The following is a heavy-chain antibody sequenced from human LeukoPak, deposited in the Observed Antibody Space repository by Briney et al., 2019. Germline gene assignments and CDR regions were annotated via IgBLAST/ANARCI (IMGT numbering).Heavy chain of an antibody. J-gene: IGHJ6*02. V-gene: IGHV1-69*13. D-gene: IGHD4-17*01. CDR1: GGTFSSYA. Sequence: SVNVSCKASGGTFSSYAISWVRQAPGQGLEWMGGIIPIFGTANYAQKFQGRVTITADESTSTAYMELSSLRSEDTAVYYCARSLGDYGHYYYGMDVWGQGTTVTVSS. CDR3: ARSLGDYGHYYYGMDV. CDR2: IIPIFGTA.